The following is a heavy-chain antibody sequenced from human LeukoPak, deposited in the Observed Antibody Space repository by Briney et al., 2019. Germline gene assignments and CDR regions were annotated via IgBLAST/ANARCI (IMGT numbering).Heavy chain of an antibody. CDR2: IKYDGNNK. CDR3: SILAVASDFDY. D-gene: IGHD6-19*01. J-gene: IGHJ4*02. Sequence: PGKSLRLSCAVSGFSFSSYDMHWVRQAPGKGLEWVAAIKYDGNNKYYVESVKGRFTISRHNSRNILSLQMKSLRFEDPAVYSCSILAVASDFDYWGQGTLVTVSS. V-gene: IGHV3-33*01. CDR1: GFSFSSYD.